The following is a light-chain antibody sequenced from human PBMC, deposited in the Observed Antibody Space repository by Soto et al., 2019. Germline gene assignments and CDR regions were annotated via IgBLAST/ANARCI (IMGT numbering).Light chain of an antibody. CDR2: GVS. CDR3: QQDDNWPPWT. Sequence: DTVIPQSPATLSMSPGQTATLYCRASESVGSHLAWYQQKAGQAPRLLIYGVSTRATGIPARFRGSGSEPVFTLAISCLESEDSAIYYCQQDDNWPPWTFGRGTKVEI. J-gene: IGKJ1*01. V-gene: IGKV3-15*01. CDR1: ESVGSH.